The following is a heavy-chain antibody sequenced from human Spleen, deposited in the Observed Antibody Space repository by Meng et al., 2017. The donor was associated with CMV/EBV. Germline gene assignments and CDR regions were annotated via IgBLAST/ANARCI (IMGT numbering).Heavy chain of an antibody. CDR3: ARFWAGCSGGSCYITETFDY. V-gene: IGHV3-11*01. CDR2: ISNSGSTV. CDR1: GFTFRDYY. D-gene: IGHD2-15*01. J-gene: IGHJ4*02. Sequence: GESLKISCAASGFTFRDYYMTWIRQAPGKGLEWVSYISNSGSTVYYADSVKGRFTVSRDNAKNSLYLQMNSLRAEDTAVYYCARFWAGCSGGSCYITETFDYWGQGTLVTVSS.